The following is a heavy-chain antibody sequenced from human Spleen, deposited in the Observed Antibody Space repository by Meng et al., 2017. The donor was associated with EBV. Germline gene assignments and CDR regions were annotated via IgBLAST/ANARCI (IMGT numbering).Heavy chain of an antibody. CDR3: AREGMGAVDH. Sequence: QVQLARSGATMKKPDAQVMASCKTSGYIFSGWYIHWVRQAPGQGLEWMGRINPNSGDTNFAQKFQGRVTMTRDTSTSTAYMHLSSLRSADAAIYYCAREGMGAVDHWGQGTLVTVSS. D-gene: IGHD3-16*01. V-gene: IGHV1-2*06. CDR2: INPNSGDT. J-gene: IGHJ4*02. CDR1: GYIFSGWY.